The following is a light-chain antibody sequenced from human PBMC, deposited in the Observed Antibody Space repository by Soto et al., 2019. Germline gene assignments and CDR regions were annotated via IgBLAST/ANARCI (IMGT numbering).Light chain of an antibody. CDR1: SSDIGGYKY. CDR2: EVG. Sequence: LTQPASVSGSLGQSITISCTGTSSDIGGYKYVSWYQQHPGKAPKLIIFEVGNRPSGVSDRFSGSNSGNTASLTISGLQAEDEADYYCTSYSRYRVLVFGGGTKVTVL. CDR3: TSYSRYRVLV. V-gene: IGLV2-14*01. J-gene: IGLJ3*02.